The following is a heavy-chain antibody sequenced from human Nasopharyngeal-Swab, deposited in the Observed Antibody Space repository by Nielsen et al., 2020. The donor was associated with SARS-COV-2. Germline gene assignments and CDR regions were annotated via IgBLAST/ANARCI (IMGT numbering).Heavy chain of an antibody. CDR3: VRSSSWYYFDY. D-gene: IGHD6-13*01. CDR2: IYNSGST. Sequence: SETLSLTCTVSGGSLDFYYWSWIRQPPGKGLEWIGYIYNSGSTNYSPSLKSRLTISVDKSKNPFSLQLNSVTAADTAVYYCVRSSSWYYFDYWAQGTQVTVSS. V-gene: IGHV4-4*08. CDR1: GGSLDFYY. J-gene: IGHJ4*02.